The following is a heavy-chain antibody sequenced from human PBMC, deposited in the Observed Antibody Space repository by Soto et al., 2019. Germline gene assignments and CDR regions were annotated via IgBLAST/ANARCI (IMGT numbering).Heavy chain of an antibody. J-gene: IGHJ3*01. D-gene: IGHD6-6*01. CDR1: GCSLTTSGVG. V-gene: IGHV2-5*01. CDR3: APSRPSSGDAFDF. CDR2: IYWNDDE. Sequence: ASRLKLVNTTHALTLSCTFAGCSLTTSGVGVGWIRQPPGKALEWLALIYWNDDERYSPSLRSRLTITKDTSKNQVVLTMTNMEAVDTATYYCAPSRPSSGDAFDFWGQGTMVTVSS.